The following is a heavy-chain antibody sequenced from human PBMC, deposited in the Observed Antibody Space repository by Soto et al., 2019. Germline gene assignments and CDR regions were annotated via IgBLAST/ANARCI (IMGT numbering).Heavy chain of an antibody. D-gene: IGHD4-17*01. Sequence: QVQLVQSGAEVKKPGSSVKVSCKASGGTFSSYTISWVRQAPGQGLEWMGRIIPILGIANYAQKFQGRVTITADKSASTAYMELSSLRSEDTAVDFCARDLGGTVTDDYWGQGALVAVSS. CDR2: IIPILGIA. CDR3: ARDLGGTVTDDY. J-gene: IGHJ4*02. CDR1: GGTFSSYT. V-gene: IGHV1-69*08.